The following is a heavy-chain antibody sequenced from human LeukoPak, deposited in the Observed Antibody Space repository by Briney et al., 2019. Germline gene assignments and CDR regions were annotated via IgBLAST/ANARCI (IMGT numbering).Heavy chain of an antibody. CDR3: SEGYGTFDY. D-gene: IGHD5-18*01. Sequence: QPGGSLRLPCTASGFTFGDYAMSWVRQAPGKGLEWVGFIRSKAYGGTTEYAASVKGRFPISRDDSKSIAYLQMNSLKTEDTAVYYCSEGYGTFDYWGQGTLVTVSS. J-gene: IGHJ4*02. CDR2: IRSKAYGGTT. CDR1: GFTFGDYA. V-gene: IGHV3-49*04.